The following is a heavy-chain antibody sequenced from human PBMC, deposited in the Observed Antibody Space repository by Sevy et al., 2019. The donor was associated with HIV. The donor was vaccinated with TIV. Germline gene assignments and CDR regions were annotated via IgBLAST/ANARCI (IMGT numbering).Heavy chain of an antibody. CDR1: AFTFSTYA. D-gene: IGHD1-26*01. CDR2: ISYDGSHK. CDR3: ARDAGYSVDWYPRFDP. Sequence: SLRLSCAASAFTFSTYAMHWVRQAPGKGLERVAVISYDGSHKYYADSVKGRFTISRDDSKSSLYLQMNTLRAEDTAVYYCARDAGYSVDWYPRFDPWGQGTLVPVSS. V-gene: IGHV3-30*03. J-gene: IGHJ5*02.